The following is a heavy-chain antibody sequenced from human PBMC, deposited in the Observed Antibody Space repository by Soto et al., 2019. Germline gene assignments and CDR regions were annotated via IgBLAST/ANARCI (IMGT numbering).Heavy chain of an antibody. CDR2: INPNSGGT. J-gene: IGHJ6*02. CDR1: GYTFTGYY. CDR3: ARPPGYSSSWSTREYGMDV. D-gene: IGHD6-13*01. V-gene: IGHV1-2*02. Sequence: ASVKVSCKASGYTFTGYYMHWVRQAPGQGLEWMGWINPNSGGTNYAQKFQGRVTMTRDTSISTAYMELSRLRSDDTAVYYCARPPGYSSSWSTREYGMDVWGQGTTVNVSS.